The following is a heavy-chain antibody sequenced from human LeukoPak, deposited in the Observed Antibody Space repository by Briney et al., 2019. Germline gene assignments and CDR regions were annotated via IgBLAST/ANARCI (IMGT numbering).Heavy chain of an antibody. CDR3: AKDRQDYSGSYSGSDY. V-gene: IGHV3-23*01. CDR2: ISGSGGST. CDR1: GFTFSSYA. D-gene: IGHD1-26*01. J-gene: IGHJ4*02. Sequence: PGGSLRLSCAASGFTFSSYAMSWVRQAPGKGLEWVSAISGSGGSTYYADSVKGRFTISRDNSKNTLYLQMNSLRAEDTAVHYCAKDRQDYSGSYSGSDYWGQGTLVTVSS.